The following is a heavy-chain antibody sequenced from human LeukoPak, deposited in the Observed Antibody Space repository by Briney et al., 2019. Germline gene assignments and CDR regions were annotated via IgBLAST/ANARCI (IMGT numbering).Heavy chain of an antibody. CDR1: GGSISSGGYC. J-gene: IGHJ4*02. CDR3: ARDRGSSGYYLDY. CDR2: IYYSGSP. V-gene: IGHV4-31*03. Sequence: PSQTLSLTCTVSGGSISSGGYCWSWIRQHPGKGLEWIGYIYYSGSPYYNPSLKSRVTISVDTSKNQFSLKLSSVTAADTAVYYCARDRGSSGYYLDYWGQGALVTVSS. D-gene: IGHD3-22*01.